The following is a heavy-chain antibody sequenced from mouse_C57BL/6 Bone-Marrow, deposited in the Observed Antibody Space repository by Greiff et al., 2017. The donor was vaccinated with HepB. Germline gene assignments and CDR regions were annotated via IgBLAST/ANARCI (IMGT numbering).Heavy chain of an antibody. CDR1: GFTFSDYY. CDR2: ISNGGGST. Sequence: DVMLVESGGGLVQPGGSLKLSCAASGFTFSDYYMYWVRQTPEKRLEWVAYISNGGGSTYYPDTVKGRFTISRDNAKNTLYLQMSRLKSEDTAMYYCARNYAKGYFDVWGTGTTVTVSS. V-gene: IGHV5-12*01. J-gene: IGHJ1*03. CDR3: ARNYAKGYFDV. D-gene: IGHD1-1*01.